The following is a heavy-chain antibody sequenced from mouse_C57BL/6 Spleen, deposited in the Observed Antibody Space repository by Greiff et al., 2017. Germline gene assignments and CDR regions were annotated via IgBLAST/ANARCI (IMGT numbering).Heavy chain of an antibody. Sequence: QVQLQQSGPGLVAPSQSLSITCTVSGFSLTSYGVHWVRQPPGKGLEWLVVIWSDGSTTYNSALKSRLSISKDNSKSQVFLKMNSLQTDDTAMYYCAIHKDYYASYAMDYWGQGTSVTVSS. CDR2: IWSDGST. CDR3: AIHKDYYASYAMDY. V-gene: IGHV2-6-1*01. CDR1: GFSLTSYG. J-gene: IGHJ4*01. D-gene: IGHD1-1*01.